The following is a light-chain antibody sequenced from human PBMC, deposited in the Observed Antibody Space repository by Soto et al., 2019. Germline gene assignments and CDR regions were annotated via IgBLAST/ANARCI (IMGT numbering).Light chain of an antibody. Sequence: QSVLTQPASVSGSPGQSITISCTGTISDVGGYNYVSWYQQHPGKAPKLMIYDVSNRPSGVSNRFSGSKSGNTDSLTISGLQAEAEADYYCSSYTSSSTLVVFGGGTQLTVL. CDR3: SSYTSSSTLVV. V-gene: IGLV2-14*01. CDR1: ISDVGGYNY. CDR2: DVS. J-gene: IGLJ2*01.